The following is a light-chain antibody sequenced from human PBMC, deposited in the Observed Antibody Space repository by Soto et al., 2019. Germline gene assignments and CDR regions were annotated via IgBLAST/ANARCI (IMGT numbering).Light chain of an antibody. J-gene: IGLJ7*01. CDR2: RND. CDR1: SSNIGSNY. CDR3: AAWDDSLSAVV. V-gene: IGLV1-47*01. Sequence: QSVLTQPPSASGTPGQRVTISCSGSSSNIGSNYVYWYQQLPGSAPKLLIYRNDQRPSGVPDRFSASKSSTAASLAISGLRSEDEADYHCAAWDDSLSAVVFGGGTQLTVL.